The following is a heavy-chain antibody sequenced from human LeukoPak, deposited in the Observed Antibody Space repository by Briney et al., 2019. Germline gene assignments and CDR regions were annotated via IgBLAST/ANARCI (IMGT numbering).Heavy chain of an antibody. V-gene: IGHV4-31*03. J-gene: IGHJ6*02. CDR1: GGSISSGGYY. CDR2: IYYSGST. Sequence: PSETLSLTCTVSGGSISSGGYYWSWIRQHPGKGLEWIGYIYYSGSTYYNPSLKSRVTISVDTSKNQFSLKLSSVTAADTAVYYCASGYCSGGSCYSSLYYYGMDVWGQGTTVTVSS. CDR3: ASGYCSGGSCYSSLYYYGMDV. D-gene: IGHD2-15*01.